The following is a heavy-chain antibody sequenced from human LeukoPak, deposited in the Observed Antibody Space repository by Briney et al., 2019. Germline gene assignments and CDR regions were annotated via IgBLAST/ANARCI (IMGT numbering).Heavy chain of an antibody. Sequence: GASLQISCKGSGYSFTSYWIGWVRQLPGKGLKWMGIIYPGDSDTRYSPSFQGQVTISADKSISTAYLQWSSLKASDTAMYYCAKLPRVDTAMVTEYYFDYWGQGTLVTVSS. CDR1: GYSFTSYW. CDR3: AKLPRVDTAMVTEYYFDY. D-gene: IGHD5-18*01. J-gene: IGHJ4*02. CDR2: IYPGDSDT. V-gene: IGHV5-51*01.